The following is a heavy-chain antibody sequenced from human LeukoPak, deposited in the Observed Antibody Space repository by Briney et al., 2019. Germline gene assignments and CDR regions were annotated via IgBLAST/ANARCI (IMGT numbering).Heavy chain of an antibody. D-gene: IGHD6-13*01. CDR3: ARGYSSSWYLNWFDP. V-gene: IGHV4-39*07. J-gene: IGHJ5*02. Sequence: SETLSLTCTVSGGSISSSSYYWGWIRQPPGKGLEWIGSIYYSGSTYYNPSLKSRVTISVDTSKNQFSLKLTSVTAADTAVYYCARGYSSSWYLNWFDPWGQGTLVTVSS. CDR2: IYYSGST. CDR1: GGSISSSSYY.